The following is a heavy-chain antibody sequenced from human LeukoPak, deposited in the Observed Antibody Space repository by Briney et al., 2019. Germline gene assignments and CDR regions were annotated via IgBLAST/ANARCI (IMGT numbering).Heavy chain of an antibody. Sequence: GGSLRLSCAASGFTFSSYWMSWVRQAPGKGLEWVANIKEDGSEIQYVDSVKGRFTISRDNAKNSLYLQMNSLRAVDTAVYYCARATASNWFDPWGQGTLVTVSS. J-gene: IGHJ5*02. V-gene: IGHV3-7*01. CDR3: ARATASNWFDP. CDR2: IKEDGSEI. D-gene: IGHD2-21*01. CDR1: GFTFSSYW.